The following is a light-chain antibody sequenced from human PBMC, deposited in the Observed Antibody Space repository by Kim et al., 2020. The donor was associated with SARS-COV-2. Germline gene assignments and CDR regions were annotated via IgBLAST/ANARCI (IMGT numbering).Light chain of an antibody. Sequence: VALGQTVRITCQGDRLRSYYATWYQQKPGQAPIIVIYGKNIRPSGIPDRFSGSSSGNTASLTITGTQAGDEADYYCNSRDSSDNVVFGGGTQLTVL. CDR2: GKN. J-gene: IGLJ2*01. CDR3: NSRDSSDNVV. V-gene: IGLV3-19*01. CDR1: RLRSYY.